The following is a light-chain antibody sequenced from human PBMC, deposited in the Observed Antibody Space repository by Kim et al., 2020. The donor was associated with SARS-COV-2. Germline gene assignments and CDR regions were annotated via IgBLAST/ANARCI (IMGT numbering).Light chain of an antibody. Sequence: ELTQPPSASGTPGQMVTISCSGSTSNIGSNFVSWYQHLPGTAPKLLIYRTDQRPSGVPDRFSGSKSDTSASLAISGLRSEDEASYYCGSWDDSLNVVVFGGGTQLTVL. J-gene: IGLJ2*01. CDR1: TSNIGSNF. V-gene: IGLV1-47*01. CDR2: RTD. CDR3: GSWDDSLNVVV.